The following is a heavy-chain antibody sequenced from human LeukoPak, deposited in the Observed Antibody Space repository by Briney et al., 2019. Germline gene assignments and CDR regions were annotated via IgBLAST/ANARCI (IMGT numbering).Heavy chain of an antibody. Sequence: SETLSLTCAVYGGSFSGYYWGWIRQPPGKGLEWIGSLHYSGSTYYNPSLKSRVTISVDTSKNQFSLKLSSVTAADTAVYYCARHPNYYYYYMDVWGKGTTVTISS. CDR1: GGSFSGYY. V-gene: IGHV4-39*01. CDR2: LHYSGST. J-gene: IGHJ6*03. CDR3: ARHPNYYYYYMDV.